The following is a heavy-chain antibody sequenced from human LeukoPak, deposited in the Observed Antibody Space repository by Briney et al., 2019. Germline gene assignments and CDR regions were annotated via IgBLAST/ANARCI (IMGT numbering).Heavy chain of an antibody. V-gene: IGHV1-2*02. Sequence: ASVKVSCKASGYTFTGYYMHWVRQAPGQGLEWMGWINPNSGGTNYAQKFQGRVTMTRDTSISTAYMELSSLRSEDTAVYYCARGGAYCGGDCYSRYYYYYYMDVWGKGTMVTVSS. CDR2: INPNSGGT. D-gene: IGHD2-21*02. CDR3: ARGGAYCGGDCYSRYYYYYYMDV. CDR1: GYTFTGYY. J-gene: IGHJ6*03.